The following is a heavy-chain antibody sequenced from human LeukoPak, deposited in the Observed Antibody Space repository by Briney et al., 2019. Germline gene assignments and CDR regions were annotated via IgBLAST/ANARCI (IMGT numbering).Heavy chain of an antibody. CDR2: FDPEDGET. D-gene: IGHD6-19*01. CDR1: GYTLTELS. J-gene: IGHJ4*02. Sequence: ASVKVSCKVSGYTLTELSMHWVRQAPGKGLEWMGGFDPEDGETIYAQKFQGRVTMTEDTSTDTAYMELSSLRSEDTAVYYCANYAVAGPNTPFDYWGQGTLVTVSS. CDR3: ANYAVAGPNTPFDY. V-gene: IGHV1-24*01.